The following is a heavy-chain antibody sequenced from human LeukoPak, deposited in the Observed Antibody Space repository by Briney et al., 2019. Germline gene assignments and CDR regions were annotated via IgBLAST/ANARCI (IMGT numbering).Heavy chain of an antibody. CDR3: ARQGSSGLWHYYYMDV. D-gene: IGHD6-19*01. Sequence: SETLSLTCTVSGGSISSSSYYWGWIRQPPGKGLEWIGNFYYSGSTYYNPSLKSRVTISVDTSKNQFSLKLSSVTAADAAVYYCARQGSSGLWHYYYMDVWGKGTTVTVSS. J-gene: IGHJ6*03. CDR1: GGSISSSSYY. CDR2: FYYSGST. V-gene: IGHV4-39*01.